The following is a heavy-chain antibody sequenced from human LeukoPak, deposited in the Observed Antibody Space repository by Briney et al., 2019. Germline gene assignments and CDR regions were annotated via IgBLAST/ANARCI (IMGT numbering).Heavy chain of an antibody. J-gene: IGHJ4*02. CDR3: ARDRDFGVVTPWCDY. V-gene: IGHV3-21*01. Sequence: GGSLRLSCAASGFTFSSYSMNWVRQAPGKGLEWVSSISSSSSYIYYADSVKGRFTISRDNAKNSLYLQMNSLRAEDTAVYYCARDRDFGVVTPWCDYWGQGILVTVSS. CDR1: GFTFSSYS. CDR2: ISSSSSYI. D-gene: IGHD3-3*01.